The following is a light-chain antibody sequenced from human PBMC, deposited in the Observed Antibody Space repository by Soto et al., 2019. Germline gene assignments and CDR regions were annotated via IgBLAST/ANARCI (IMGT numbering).Light chain of an antibody. Sequence: QSVLTQPPSASGSPGQSVTISCSGTSNDIGGFKYVSWYQQHPGKAPKLRIYGVTERPSGVPARFSGSKSGNTASLTVSGLKADDEADYYCSSYACNNMSLVFGTGTKVTVL. J-gene: IGLJ1*01. CDR2: GVT. V-gene: IGLV2-8*01. CDR3: SSYACNNMSLV. CDR1: SNDIGGFKY.